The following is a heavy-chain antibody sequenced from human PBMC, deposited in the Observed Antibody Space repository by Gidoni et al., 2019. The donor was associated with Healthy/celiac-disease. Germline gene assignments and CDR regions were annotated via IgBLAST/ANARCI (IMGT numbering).Heavy chain of an antibody. V-gene: IGHV3-30-3*01. Sequence: QVQLVESGGGVVQPGRSLRLSCAASGFTFSSYAMHWVRQAPGKGLEWVAVISYDGSNKYYADSVKGRFTISRDNSKNTLYLQMNSLRAEDTAVYYCARDLRDFWSGPDYWGQGTLVTVSS. CDR3: ARDLRDFWSGPDY. CDR2: ISYDGSNK. D-gene: IGHD3-3*01. CDR1: GFTFSSYA. J-gene: IGHJ4*02.